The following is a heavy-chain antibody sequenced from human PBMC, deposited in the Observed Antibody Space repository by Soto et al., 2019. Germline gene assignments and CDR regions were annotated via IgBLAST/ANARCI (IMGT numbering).Heavy chain of an antibody. J-gene: IGHJ4*02. CDR2: ISSTTHYI. Sequence: ESGGGLVKPGGSLRLSCAASGFTFTRYSMNWVRQAPGKGLEWVSSISSTTHYIYYADSMRGRFTISRDNAKNAVYLEMNSLSAEDTAVYYCARESEDLTSNFDYWGQGTLVTVSS. CDR3: ARESEDLTSNFDY. CDR1: GFTFTRYS. V-gene: IGHV3-21*06.